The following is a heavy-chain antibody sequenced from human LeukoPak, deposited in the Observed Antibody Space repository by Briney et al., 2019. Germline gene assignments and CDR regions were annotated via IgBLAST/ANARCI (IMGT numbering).Heavy chain of an antibody. D-gene: IGHD4-17*01. V-gene: IGHV3-21*01. CDR2: ISSSSSYI. CDR1: GFTFSSYS. J-gene: IGHJ4*02. CDR3: AREGDYGDYLFDY. Sequence: GGSLRLSCAASGFTFSSYSMNWVRQAPGKGLEWVSSISSSSSYIYYADSVKGRFTISGDNAKNSLYLQMNSLRAEDTAVYYCAREGDYGDYLFDYWGQGTLVTVSS.